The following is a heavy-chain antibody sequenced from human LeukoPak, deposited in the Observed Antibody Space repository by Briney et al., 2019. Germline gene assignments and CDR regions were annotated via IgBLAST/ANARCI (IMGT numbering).Heavy chain of an antibody. CDR3: ARDRGAVAAAGLLD. Sequence: SETLSLTCAVYGGSFSGYYWSWIRQPPGKGLEWIGEINHSGSTNYNPSLKSRVTISVDTSKNQFSLKLSSVTAADTAVYYCARDRGAVAAAGLLDWGQGTLVTVSS. CDR1: GGSFSGYY. V-gene: IGHV4-34*01. D-gene: IGHD6-19*01. J-gene: IGHJ4*02. CDR2: INHSGST.